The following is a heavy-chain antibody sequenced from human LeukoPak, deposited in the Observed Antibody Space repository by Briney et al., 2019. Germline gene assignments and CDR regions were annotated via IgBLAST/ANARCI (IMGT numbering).Heavy chain of an antibody. V-gene: IGHV1-3*01. CDR2: INAGNGNT. CDR3: ARSSGWHDAFDI. CDR1: GYTFTSYA. Sequence: GASVKVSCKASGYTFTSYAMHWVRQAPGQRLEWMGWINAGNGNTKYSQKFQGRVTITRDTSASTVYMELSSLRSEDTAVYYCARSSGWHDAFDIWGQGTMVTVSS. J-gene: IGHJ3*02. D-gene: IGHD6-19*01.